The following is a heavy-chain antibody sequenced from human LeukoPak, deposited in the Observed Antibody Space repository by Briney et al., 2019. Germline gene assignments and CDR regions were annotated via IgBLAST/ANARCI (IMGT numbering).Heavy chain of an antibody. Sequence: PSETLSLTCAVSGGSISSYYWSWIRQPPEKGLEWIGFIYYSGNTNYNPSLKSRVTISVDMSKNQFSLKLSSVTAADTAVYYCARGSGSYWGPIAYWGQGTLVTVSS. V-gene: IGHV4-59*01. J-gene: IGHJ4*02. CDR1: GGSISSYY. CDR3: ARGSGSYWGPIAY. CDR2: IYYSGNT. D-gene: IGHD1-26*01.